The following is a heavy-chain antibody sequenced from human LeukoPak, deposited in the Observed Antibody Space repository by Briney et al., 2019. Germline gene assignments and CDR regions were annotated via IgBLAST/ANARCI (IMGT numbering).Heavy chain of an antibody. CDR1: GGTFSSYA. D-gene: IGHD3-3*01. V-gene: IGHV1-69*04. J-gene: IGHJ6*02. CDR2: IIPILGIA. CDR3: ARDPTIFGVVIFPKPMDV. Sequence: SVKVSCKASGGTFSSYAIIWVRQAPGQGLEWMGRIIPILGIANYAQKFQGRVTITADKSTSTAYMELSSLRSEDTAVYYCARDPTIFGVVIFPKPMDVWGQGTTVTVSS.